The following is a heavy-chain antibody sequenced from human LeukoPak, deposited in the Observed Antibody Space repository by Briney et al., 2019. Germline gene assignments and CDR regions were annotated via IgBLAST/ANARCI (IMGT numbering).Heavy chain of an antibody. V-gene: IGHV3-66*01. J-gene: IGHJ4*02. CDR2: IFSGGST. CDR1: GFTVSSNY. CDR3: ATIAARRFDY. Sequence: PGGSLRLSCAASGFTVSSNYLSWVRQAPGKGLEWVSVIFSGGSTYYAGSVKGRFTLSRDNSRNTLYLQMNSLRAEDTAVYYCATIAARRFDYWGQGALVTVSS. D-gene: IGHD6-6*01.